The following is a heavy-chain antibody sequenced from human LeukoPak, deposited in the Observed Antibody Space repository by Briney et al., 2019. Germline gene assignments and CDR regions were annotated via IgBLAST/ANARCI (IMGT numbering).Heavy chain of an antibody. J-gene: IGHJ4*02. CDR3: ARRGSSGTYWSFDY. D-gene: IGHD3-10*01. Sequence: GGSLRLSCAASGFTFSSYWMSWVLQAPGKGLEWVANIKQDGSEKYYVDSVKGRFTISRDNAKNSLYLQMNSLRAEDTAVYYCARRGSSGTYWSFDYWGQGTLVTVSS. CDR2: IKQDGSEK. V-gene: IGHV3-7*01. CDR1: GFTFSSYW.